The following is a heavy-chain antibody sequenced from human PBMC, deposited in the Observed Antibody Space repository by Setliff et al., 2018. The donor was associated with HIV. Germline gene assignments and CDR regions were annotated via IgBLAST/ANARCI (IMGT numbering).Heavy chain of an antibody. J-gene: IGHJ4*02. CDR2: MYTSGST. Sequence: SETLSLTCTVSGGSVTSYYWSWIRQPAGKGLEWIGHMYTSGSTNYNPSLRSRLTISVDTSKNQFSLKLRSVTAADTAVYYCARRGVMITFGGVYFNYWGQGTLVTVSS. CDR1: GGSVTSYY. CDR3: ARRGVMITFGGVYFNY. V-gene: IGHV4-4*07. D-gene: IGHD3-16*01.